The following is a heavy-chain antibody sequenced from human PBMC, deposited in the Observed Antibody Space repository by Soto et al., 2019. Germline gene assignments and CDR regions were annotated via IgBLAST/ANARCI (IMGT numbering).Heavy chain of an antibody. CDR1: GYTFTSYG. V-gene: IGHV1-18*04. D-gene: IGHD2-2*02. J-gene: IGHJ6*01. CDR3: TRARYCSSPSCYNHYYYGMDI. CDR2: ISVYNGKT. Sequence: QVQLVQSGGEVKKPGAAVKVSCQASGYTFTSYGISWVRQAPGQGLEGMGWISVYNGKTNYAQKFQGRVTMTIDTSTTTAYLEVRSLRFDDTAVYYCTRARYCSSPSCYNHYYYGMDIWGQGTTVTVST.